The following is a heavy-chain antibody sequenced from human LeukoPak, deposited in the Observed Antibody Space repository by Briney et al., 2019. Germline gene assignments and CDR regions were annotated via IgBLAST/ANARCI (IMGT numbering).Heavy chain of an antibody. J-gene: IGHJ4*02. CDR1: GFTLSNYA. CDR3: AKHGEAYGDSRTDY. V-gene: IGHV3-23*01. CDR2: INNSGGKI. Sequence: PGGSLRLSCAASGFTLSNYAMSWVRQAPGKGLEWVSSINNSGGKIYYADSVKGRFTISRDNSKNTLYVQMNSLRVEDTAIYYCAKHGEAYGDSRTDYWGQGTLVTVPS. D-gene: IGHD4-17*01.